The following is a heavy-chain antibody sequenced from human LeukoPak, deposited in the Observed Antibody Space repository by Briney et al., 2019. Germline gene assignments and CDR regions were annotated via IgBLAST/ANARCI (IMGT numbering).Heavy chain of an antibody. CDR3: ARVVYYYDSSGYPGAFDI. V-gene: IGHV3-21*01. CDR1: GFIFSSYS. Sequence: GGSLRLSCAASGFIFSSYSMNWVRQAPGKGLEWVSSISSSNNYIYYADSVKGRFTISRDNAKNSLYLQMNSLRAEDTAVYYCARVVYYYDSSGYPGAFDIWGQGTMVTVSS. J-gene: IGHJ3*02. D-gene: IGHD3-22*01. CDR2: ISSSNNYI.